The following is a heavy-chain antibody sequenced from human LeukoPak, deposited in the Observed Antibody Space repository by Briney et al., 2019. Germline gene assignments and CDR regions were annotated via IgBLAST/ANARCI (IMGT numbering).Heavy chain of an antibody. CDR1: GFTFSSYW. V-gene: IGHV3-74*01. CDR3: TRGQESMFDP. Sequence: GGSLRLSRAASGFTFSSYWMHWVRQAPGKGLVWVSRINSDGSSTNYADSVKGRFTISRDNAKNTLYLQMNSLRAEDTAVYYCTRGQESMFDPWGQGTLVTVSS. CDR2: INSDGSST. J-gene: IGHJ5*02. D-gene: IGHD3-10*01.